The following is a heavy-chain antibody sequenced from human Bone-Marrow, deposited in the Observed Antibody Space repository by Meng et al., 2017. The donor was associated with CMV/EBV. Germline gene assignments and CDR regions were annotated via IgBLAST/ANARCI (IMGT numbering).Heavy chain of an antibody. D-gene: IGHD4-17*01. CDR3: ARDSGRLYGDYFYYYYGMDV. V-gene: IGHV3-21*01. J-gene: IGHJ6*02. CDR2: ISSSSSYI. Sequence: GESLKISCAASGFTFSSYSMNWVRQAPGKGLEWVSSISSSSSYIYYADSVKGRFTISRDNAKNSLYLQMNSLRAEDTAVYYCARDSGRLYGDYFYYYYGMDVWGPGTTVTVSS. CDR1: GFTFSSYS.